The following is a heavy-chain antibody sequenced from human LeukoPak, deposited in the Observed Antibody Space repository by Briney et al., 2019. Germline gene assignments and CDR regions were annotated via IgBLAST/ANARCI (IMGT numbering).Heavy chain of an antibody. CDR2: INPNSGGT. CDR3: ARAGLYYDSSGCFDY. CDR1: GYTFTGYY. D-gene: IGHD3-22*01. V-gene: IGHV1-2*02. J-gene: IGHJ4*02. Sequence: ASVKVSCKASGYTFTGYYMHWVRQAPGQGLEWMGWINPNSGGTNYAQKFQGRVTMTRDTSISTAYMELSRLRSDDTAVYYCARAGLYYDSSGCFDYWGQGTLVTVSS.